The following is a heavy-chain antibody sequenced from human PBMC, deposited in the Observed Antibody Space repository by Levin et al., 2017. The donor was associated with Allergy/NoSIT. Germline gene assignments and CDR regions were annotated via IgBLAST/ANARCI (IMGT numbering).Heavy chain of an antibody. J-gene: IGHJ4*02. V-gene: IGHV3-11*01. Sequence: GESLKISCEASGFTFGDYYMTWIRQTPGKGLEWIAYISLTGSSTYYADSLKGRFTISRDNTKGSLFLQMDSRRADDTAVYYCARHFRYSSSSVEYWGRGTLVNVSS. CDR3: ARHFRYSSSSVEY. CDR1: GFTFGDYY. CDR2: ISLTGSST. D-gene: IGHD2-2*01.